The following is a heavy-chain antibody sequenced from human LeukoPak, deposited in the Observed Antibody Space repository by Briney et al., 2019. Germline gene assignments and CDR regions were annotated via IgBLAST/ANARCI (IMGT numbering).Heavy chain of an antibody. D-gene: IGHD5-24*01. Sequence: PSEPLSLTCAVYGGSFSGYYWSWIRQPPGKGLEWIGEINHSGSTNYNPSLKSRVTISVDTSKNQFSLKLSSVTAADTAVYYCAKGDAYNPSSFYGVDVWGQGTTVTVSS. J-gene: IGHJ6*02. CDR2: INHSGST. V-gene: IGHV4-34*01. CDR3: AKGDAYNPSSFYGVDV. CDR1: GGSFSGYY.